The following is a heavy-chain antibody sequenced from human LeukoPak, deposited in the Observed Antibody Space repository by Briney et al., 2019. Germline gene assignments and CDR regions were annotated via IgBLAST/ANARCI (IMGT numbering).Heavy chain of an antibody. J-gene: IGHJ5*02. CDR3: ARAGGRSWFDP. CDR1: GYTLTDYY. Sequence: ASVKVSCKASGYTLTDYYMHWVRQAPGQGLEWMGRIKPNSGGTNYGQKFQGSVTMTTDTSMSTAYMELSRLTSDDTAVYYCARAGGRSWFDPWGQGTLVTVSS. V-gene: IGHV1-2*06. CDR2: IKPNSGGT.